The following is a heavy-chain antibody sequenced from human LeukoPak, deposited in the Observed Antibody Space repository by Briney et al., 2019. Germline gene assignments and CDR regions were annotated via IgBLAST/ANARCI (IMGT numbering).Heavy chain of an antibody. V-gene: IGHV1-46*01. D-gene: IGHD5-24*01. CDR3: ARDNSLRDTAWWFDP. CDR1: GYSSTNYG. Sequence: GASVKVSCKASGYSSTNYGISWVRQAPGQGLEWIGIINPSGDNTWYAQKFQGRVTMTRDMATSTDYLEVSSLRSEDTAVYYCARDNSLRDTAWWFDPWGQGTLVTVSS. CDR2: INPSGDNT. J-gene: IGHJ5*02.